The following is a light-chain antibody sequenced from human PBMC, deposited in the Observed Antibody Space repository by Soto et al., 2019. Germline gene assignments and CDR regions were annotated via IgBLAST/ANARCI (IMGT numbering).Light chain of an antibody. CDR1: QSIGNH. V-gene: IGKV1-39*01. CDR2: AAS. J-gene: IGKJ1*01. Sequence: DLQMTQSPSSLSSSVGDRVTITCRASQSIGNHLNWYRQKPGKPPDLLIYAASSLHSGVPSRSSGSGSGTDFTLTISSLQPEDFATFYCLQDINYPWTFGQGTKVDIK. CDR3: LQDINYPWT.